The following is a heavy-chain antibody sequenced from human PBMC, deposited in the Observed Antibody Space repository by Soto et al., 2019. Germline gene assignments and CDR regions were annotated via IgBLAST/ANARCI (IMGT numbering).Heavy chain of an antibody. CDR2: ISYDGNNK. Sequence: QMQLVESGGGVVQPGSSLRLSCAASGFTFSNYGMHWVRQTPGKGLEWVAVISYDGNNKYYADSVKGRFTISRDNSKNTLYLQMNSLRAEDTAMYYCAKPGLVATIMSHFDYWGQGILVTVSS. CDR1: GFTFSNYG. D-gene: IGHD5-12*01. V-gene: IGHV3-30*18. CDR3: AKPGLVATIMSHFDY. J-gene: IGHJ4*02.